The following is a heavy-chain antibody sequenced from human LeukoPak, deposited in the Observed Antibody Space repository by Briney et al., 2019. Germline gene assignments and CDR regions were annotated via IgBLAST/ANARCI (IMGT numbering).Heavy chain of an antibody. Sequence: PGRSLRLSCAASGFTFDDYAMHWVRQAPGKGLEWVSLISWDGGSTYYADSVKGRFTISRDNSKNSLYLQMNSLRAEDTALYYCAKDMHSSPHYYMDVWGKGTTVTVSS. CDR3: AKDMHSSPHYYMDV. CDR1: GFTFDDYA. V-gene: IGHV3-43D*03. CDR2: ISWDGGST. J-gene: IGHJ6*03. D-gene: IGHD6-13*01.